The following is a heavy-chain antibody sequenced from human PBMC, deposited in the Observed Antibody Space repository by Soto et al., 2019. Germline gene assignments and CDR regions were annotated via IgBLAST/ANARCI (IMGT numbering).Heavy chain of an antibody. V-gene: IGHV3-30-3*01. J-gene: IGHJ5*02. CDR2: ISYDGSNK. CDR1: GFTFSSYA. D-gene: IGHD5-12*01. Sequence: GGSLRLSCAASGFTFSSYAMHWVRQAPGKGLEWVAVISYDGSNKYYADSVKGRFTISRDNSKNTLYLQMNSLRAEDTAVYYCARDRERLGGYDFYWFDPWGQGTLVTVSS. CDR3: ARDRERLGGYDFYWFDP.